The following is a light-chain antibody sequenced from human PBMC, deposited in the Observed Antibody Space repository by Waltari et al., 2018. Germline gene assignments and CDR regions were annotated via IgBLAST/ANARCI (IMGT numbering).Light chain of an antibody. CDR1: SSNIGRNG. Sequence: QSVLAQPPSASGTPGHGVTVSCSGSSSNIGRNGVSWYQQVPGTAPKLLIHTDNQRPSGVPDRFSGPKSGPSASLAISGLQSEDEAHYYCAAWDDSLNGRVFGGGTEVTVL. CDR3: AAWDDSLNGRV. V-gene: IGLV1-44*01. CDR2: TDN. J-gene: IGLJ3*02.